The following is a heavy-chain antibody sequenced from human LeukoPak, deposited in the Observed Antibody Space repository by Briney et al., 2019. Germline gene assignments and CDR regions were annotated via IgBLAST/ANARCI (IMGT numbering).Heavy chain of an antibody. J-gene: IGHJ4*02. D-gene: IGHD3-3*01. CDR3: ARSGVVIIRGVYYFDY. Sequence: GSLRLSCAASGFTFSSYWMHWVRQAPGKGLVWVSRINSDGSSTSYADSVKGRFTISRDNAKNTLYLQMNSLRAEDTAVYYCARSGVVIIRGVYYFDYWGQGTLVTVSS. CDR1: GFTFSSYW. CDR2: INSDGSST. V-gene: IGHV3-74*01.